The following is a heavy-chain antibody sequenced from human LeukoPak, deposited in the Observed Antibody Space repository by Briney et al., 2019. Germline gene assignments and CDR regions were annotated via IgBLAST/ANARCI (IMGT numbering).Heavy chain of an antibody. D-gene: IGHD2-2*01. Sequence: GGSLSLSCAASGFTFSDYYMSWIRQAPGKGLEWVSYISSSSSYTNYADSVKGRFTISRDNAKNSLYLQMNSLRAEDTDVYYCARYCSSTSCYDYWGQGTLVIVSS. CDR1: GFTFSDYY. CDR2: ISSSSSYT. J-gene: IGHJ4*02. CDR3: ARYCSSTSCYDY. V-gene: IGHV3-11*03.